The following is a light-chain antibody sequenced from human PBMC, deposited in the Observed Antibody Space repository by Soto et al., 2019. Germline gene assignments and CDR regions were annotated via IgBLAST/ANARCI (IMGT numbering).Light chain of an antibody. CDR3: QQSYSTPPNT. CDR1: QSISSY. V-gene: IGKV1-39*01. Sequence: DIQMTQSPSSLSASVGDRVTITCRASQSISSYLNWYQQKPGKAPKLLIYAASSLQGGVPSRFSGSGSGTDFILTISSLQPEDFAAYYCQQSYSTPPNTFGQGTKLEIK. J-gene: IGKJ2*01. CDR2: AAS.